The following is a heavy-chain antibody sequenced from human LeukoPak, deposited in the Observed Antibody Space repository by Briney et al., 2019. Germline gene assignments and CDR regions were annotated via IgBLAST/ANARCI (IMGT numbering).Heavy chain of an antibody. CDR3: ARATSTYYYDSSGLDY. CDR1: GGSISSSNW. D-gene: IGHD3-22*01. J-gene: IGHJ4*02. Sequence: SETLSLTCAVSGGSISSSNWWSWVRQPPGKGLEWIGEIYHSGRTNYNPSLKSRVTISVDKSKNQFSLKLSSVTAADTAVYYCARATSTYYYDSSGLDYWGQGTLVTVFS. V-gene: IGHV4-4*02. CDR2: IYHSGRT.